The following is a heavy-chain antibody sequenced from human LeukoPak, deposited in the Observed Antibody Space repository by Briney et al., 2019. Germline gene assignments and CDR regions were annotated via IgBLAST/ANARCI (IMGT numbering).Heavy chain of an antibody. V-gene: IGHV1-46*01. D-gene: IGHD3-10*01. CDR2: INPSGGST. Sequence: ASVKVSCKASGYTFTSYYMHWVRQAPGQGLEWMGVINPSGGSTSYAQKFQGRVTMTIDTSTSTVYMDLSSLRSEDTAVYYCASSRGSGSYGFGMDVWGKGTTVTVSS. CDR1: GYTFTSYY. J-gene: IGHJ6*04. CDR3: ASSRGSGSYGFGMDV.